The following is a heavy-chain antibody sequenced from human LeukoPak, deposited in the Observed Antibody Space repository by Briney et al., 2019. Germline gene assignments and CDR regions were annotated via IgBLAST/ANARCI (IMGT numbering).Heavy chain of an antibody. D-gene: IGHD6-19*01. V-gene: IGHV3-30*18. CDR1: GFTFSRYG. CDR3: AKTPSYSSGRYNYYYGMDV. Sequence: GGSLRLSCAASGFTFSRYGMHWVRQAPGKGLEWVAVISYDGSNKYYADSVKGRFTISRDNSKNTLYLQMNSLRAEDTAVYYCAKTPSYSSGRYNYYYGMDVWGQGTTVTVSS. J-gene: IGHJ6*02. CDR2: ISYDGSNK.